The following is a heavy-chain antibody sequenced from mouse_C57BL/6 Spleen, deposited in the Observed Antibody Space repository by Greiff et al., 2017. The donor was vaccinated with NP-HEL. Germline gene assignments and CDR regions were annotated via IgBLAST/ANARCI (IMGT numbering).Heavy chain of an antibody. Sequence: VQLQQSGPELVKPGASVKISCKASGYAFSSSWMNWVKQRPGKGLEWIGRIYPGDGDTNYNGKFKGKATLTADKSSSTAYMQLSSLTSEDSAVYFCASPITTVALDYWGHGTTLTVSS. CDR2: IYPGDGDT. CDR3: ASPITTVALDY. CDR1: GYAFSSSW. V-gene: IGHV1-82*01. D-gene: IGHD1-1*01. J-gene: IGHJ2*01.